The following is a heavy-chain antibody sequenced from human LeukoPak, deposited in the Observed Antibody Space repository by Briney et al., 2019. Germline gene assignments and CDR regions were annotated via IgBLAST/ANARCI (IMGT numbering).Heavy chain of an antibody. V-gene: IGHV3-23*01. CDR2: ISGSGGST. CDR1: GFTFSSYA. J-gene: IGHJ6*02. Sequence: GGSLRLSCAASGFTFSSYAMSLVRQAPGKGLEWVSAISGSGGSTYYADSVKGRFTISRDNSKNTLYLQMNSLRAEDTAVYYCAKDVDSSSWYGYYYYYGMDVWGQGTTVTVSS. D-gene: IGHD6-13*01. CDR3: AKDVDSSSWYGYYYYYGMDV.